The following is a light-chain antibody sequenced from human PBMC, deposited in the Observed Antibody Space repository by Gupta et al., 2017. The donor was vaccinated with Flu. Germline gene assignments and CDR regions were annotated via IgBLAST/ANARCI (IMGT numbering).Light chain of an antibody. Sequence: QSALTQPASVSGSPGQSITISCTGTNIDIGSYDYVSWYQQHPGKAPKLIIFEVSDRPSGISNRFSGSKSGNTASLTISGLQAEDEADYYCSSYRNTVTLVFGTGTKVTVL. CDR2: EVS. CDR3: SSYRNTVTLV. V-gene: IGLV2-14*01. CDR1: NIDIGSYDY. J-gene: IGLJ1*01.